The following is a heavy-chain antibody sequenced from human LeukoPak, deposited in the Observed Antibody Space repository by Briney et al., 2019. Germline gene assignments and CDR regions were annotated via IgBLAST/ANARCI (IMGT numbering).Heavy chain of an antibody. CDR1: GFTFSSYS. J-gene: IGHJ2*01. CDR2: ISATSGTI. CDR3: ARDRGIDLVRGIFDL. Sequence: GGSLRLSCAASGFTFSSYSMNWGRQAPGKGLEWVSYISATSGTIYYADSVKGRFTISRDNAKNSLYLQINSLRAEDTAVYYCARDRGIDLVRGIFDLWGRGTLVTVSS. V-gene: IGHV3-48*01. D-gene: IGHD3-10*01.